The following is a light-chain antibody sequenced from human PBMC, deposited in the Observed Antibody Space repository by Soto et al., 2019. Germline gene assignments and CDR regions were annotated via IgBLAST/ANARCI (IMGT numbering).Light chain of an antibody. Sequence: EVLLTQSPSTLSLSPVERATLSCMASQSVSSYLAWYQQKPGQAPRLLIYDASNRATGIPARFSGSGSGTDSTLTISSLEPEDFAVYYCQQRSNWPGTFGQGTRLEIK. V-gene: IGKV3-11*01. J-gene: IGKJ5*01. CDR3: QQRSNWPGT. CDR2: DAS. CDR1: QSVSSY.